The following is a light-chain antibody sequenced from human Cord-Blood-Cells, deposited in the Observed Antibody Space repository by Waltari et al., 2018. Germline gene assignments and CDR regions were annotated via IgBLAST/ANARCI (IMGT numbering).Light chain of an antibody. CDR1: HSISSY. CDR2: AAS. CDR3: QKRYSTPPK. J-gene: IGKJ1*01. V-gene: IGKV1-39*01. Sequence: QMTQSQSSLSASVGGKVTITCRASHSISSYLNRYEQKTGKAPKLLLYAASSLQSGVPSRFSGSGAGEDVNFTISSLQPEGFATYYCQKRYSTPPKFGPGTTVEIK.